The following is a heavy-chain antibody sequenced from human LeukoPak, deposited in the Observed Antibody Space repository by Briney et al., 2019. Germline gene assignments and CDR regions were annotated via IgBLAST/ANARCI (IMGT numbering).Heavy chain of an antibody. CDR1: GGTFSSYA. CDR2: IIPIFGTA. D-gene: IGHD3-9*01. V-gene: IGHV1-69*06. CDR3: ARENDILTGHVLRNWFDP. Sequence: GASVKVSCKASGGTFSSYAISWVRQAPGQGLEWMGGIIPIFGTANYAQKFQGRVTITADKSTSTAYMELSSLRPEDTAVYYCARENDILTGHVLRNWFDPWGQGTLVTVSS. J-gene: IGHJ5*02.